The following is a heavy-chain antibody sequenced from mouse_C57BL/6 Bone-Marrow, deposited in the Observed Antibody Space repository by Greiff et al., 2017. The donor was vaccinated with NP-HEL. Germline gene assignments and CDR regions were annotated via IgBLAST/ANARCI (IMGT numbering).Heavy chain of an antibody. Sequence: EVKLQESGPELVKPGASVKISCKASGYSFTDYNMNWVKQSNGKSLEWIGVINPNYGTTSYNQKFKGKATLTVAQSSSTAYMQLNSLTSEDSAVYYCARNDFYYSNPGAYWGQGTLVTVSA. CDR2: INPNYGTT. D-gene: IGHD2-5*01. CDR3: ARNDFYYSNPGAY. V-gene: IGHV1-39*01. CDR1: GYSFTDYN. J-gene: IGHJ3*01.